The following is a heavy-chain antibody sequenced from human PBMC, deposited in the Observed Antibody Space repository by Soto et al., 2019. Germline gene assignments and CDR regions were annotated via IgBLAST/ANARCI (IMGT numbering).Heavy chain of an antibody. J-gene: IGHJ4*02. D-gene: IGHD6-6*01. Sequence: GESLKISCKASGYNFINFWIGWVRQRPGKGLEWMGIVSPGDSDTRDSPSFQGQVTVSADKSITTAYLQWSSLKASDTAMYYCARRSSSSRTIDYWGQGTLVTVSS. CDR1: GYNFINFW. V-gene: IGHV5-51*01. CDR3: ARRSSSSRTIDY. CDR2: VSPGDSDT.